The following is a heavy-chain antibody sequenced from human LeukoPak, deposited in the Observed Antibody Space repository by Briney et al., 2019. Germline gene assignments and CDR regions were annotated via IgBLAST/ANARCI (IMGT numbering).Heavy chain of an antibody. Sequence: PSETLSLTCTVSGGSVSSDYWSWIRQPPGKGLEWIGYIYHTGNSDYNPSLKSRATISLDTSKNQFSLKLTSVAAADTAVYFCARHPFSSPFDYWGQGTLVTVSS. CDR3: ARHPFSSPFDY. CDR1: GGSVSSDY. J-gene: IGHJ4*02. CDR2: IYHTGNS. D-gene: IGHD2/OR15-2a*01. V-gene: IGHV4-59*08.